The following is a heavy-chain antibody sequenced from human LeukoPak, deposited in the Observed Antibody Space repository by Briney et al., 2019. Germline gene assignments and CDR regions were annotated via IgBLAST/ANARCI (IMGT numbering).Heavy chain of an antibody. CDR3: ARRPYSDTSGRLSDV. Sequence: PGGSLRLSCAASGFTFSSHSMNWVRQAPGKGLEWVSYISSSSSTIYYADSVGGRFTISRDNAKNSLYLQMNSLRDEDTAVYFCARRPYSDTSGRLSDVWGQGTTVTVSS. D-gene: IGHD3-22*01. V-gene: IGHV3-48*02. J-gene: IGHJ6*02. CDR1: GFTFSSHS. CDR2: ISSSSSTI.